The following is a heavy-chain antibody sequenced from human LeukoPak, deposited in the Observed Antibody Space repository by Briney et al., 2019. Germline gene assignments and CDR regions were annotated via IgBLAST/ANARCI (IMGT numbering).Heavy chain of an antibody. CDR1: GFTFSRYW. Sequence: PGGSLRLSCAASGFTFSRYWMHWVRQVPGKGLVWVSRINSDGSSTTYADSVKGRFTISRDNARNTLYLQMNSLRAEDTAVYYCARGRGTIDMFDYWGQGTLVTVSS. V-gene: IGHV3-74*01. J-gene: IGHJ4*02. CDR3: ARGRGTIDMFDY. CDR2: INSDGSST. D-gene: IGHD3-16*02.